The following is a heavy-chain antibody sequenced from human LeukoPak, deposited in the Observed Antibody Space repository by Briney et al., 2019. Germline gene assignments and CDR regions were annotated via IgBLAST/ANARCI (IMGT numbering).Heavy chain of an antibody. Sequence: QPGGSLRLSCAASGFTLSTYSMNWVRQAPGKGLEWVSYISTTSSTTYYADSVKGRFTISRDNAKNSLYLQMNSLRAEDTAVYYCAASRGYCSSTSHPSCGAFDIWGQGTMVTVSS. D-gene: IGHD2-2*01. CDR1: GFTLSTYS. J-gene: IGHJ3*02. CDR3: AASRGYCSSTSHPSCGAFDI. V-gene: IGHV3-48*01. CDR2: ISTTSSTT.